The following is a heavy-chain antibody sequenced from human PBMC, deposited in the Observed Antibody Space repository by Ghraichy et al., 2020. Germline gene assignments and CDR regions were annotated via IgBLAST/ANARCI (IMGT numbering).Heavy chain of an antibody. CDR3: ARLIITGTTYAFDI. J-gene: IGHJ3*02. CDR1: GFTFSSYA. D-gene: IGHD1-7*01. V-gene: IGHV3-30-3*01. CDR2: ISYDGSNK. Sequence: GGSLRLSCAASGFTFSSYAMHWVRQAPGKGLEWVAVISYDGSNKYYADSVKGRFTISRDNSKNTLYLQMNSLRAEDTAVYYCARLIITGTTYAFDIWGQGTMVTVSS.